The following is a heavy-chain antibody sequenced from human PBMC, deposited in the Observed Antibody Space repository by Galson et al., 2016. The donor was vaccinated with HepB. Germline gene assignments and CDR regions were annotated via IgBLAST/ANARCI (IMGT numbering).Heavy chain of an antibody. CDR1: GFTFRNVW. V-gene: IGHV3-15*01. CDR3: TTDSDPRSSYYYYYYTMDV. D-gene: IGHD6-19*01. CDR2: VKSKTDGGTI. J-gene: IGHJ6*04. Sequence: SLRLSCAVSGFTFRNVWMSWVRQAPGKGLECVGRVKSKTDGGTIDYAAPVKGRFTISRDDSKNTLHLQMNSLKSGDTAIYYCTTDSDPRSSYYYYYYTMDVWGKGTTVTVSS.